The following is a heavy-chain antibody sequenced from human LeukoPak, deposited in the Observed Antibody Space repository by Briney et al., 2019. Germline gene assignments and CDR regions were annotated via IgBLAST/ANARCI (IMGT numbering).Heavy chain of an antibody. D-gene: IGHD3-10*01. Sequence: PSETLSLTCTVSGHSITRDFWAWIRQPPGKGLEWIGYVSHSGAPNSNPSLKSRATLSLATSKNEFSLTLRPVTATDTAVYYCARVSGSFPPRWYFDLWGRGTLVTVSS. CDR1: GHSITRDF. V-gene: IGHV4-59*01. J-gene: IGHJ2*01. CDR2: VSHSGAP. CDR3: ARVSGSFPPRWYFDL.